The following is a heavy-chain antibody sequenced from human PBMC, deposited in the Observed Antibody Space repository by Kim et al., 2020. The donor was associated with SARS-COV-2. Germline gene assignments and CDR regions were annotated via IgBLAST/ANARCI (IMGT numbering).Heavy chain of an antibody. Sequence: ADSVKGRFTISRDNSKNTLYLQMNSLRAEDTAVYYCAKSTVAGSFFCDYWGQGTLVTVSS. CDR3: AKSTVAGSFFCDY. V-gene: IGHV3-23*03. J-gene: IGHJ4*02. D-gene: IGHD6-19*01.